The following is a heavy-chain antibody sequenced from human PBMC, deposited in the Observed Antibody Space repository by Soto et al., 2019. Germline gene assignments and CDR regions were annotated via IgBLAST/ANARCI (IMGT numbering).Heavy chain of an antibody. CDR1: GYSFTSYW. CDR2: IDPSDSYT. J-gene: IGHJ5*02. D-gene: IGHD3-9*01. CDR3: ARDAPQVHFYDILIVYYKENTGFDP. Sequence: PGESLKISCKGSGYSFTSYWISWVRQMPGKGLEWMGRIDPSDSYTNYSPSFQGHVTISADKSISTAYLQWSSLKASDTAMYYCARDAPQVHFYDILIVYYKENTGFDPWGQEPRFT. V-gene: IGHV5-10-1*01.